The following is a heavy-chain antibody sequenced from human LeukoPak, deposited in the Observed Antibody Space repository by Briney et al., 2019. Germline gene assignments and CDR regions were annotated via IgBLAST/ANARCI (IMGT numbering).Heavy chain of an antibody. CDR3: AELGITTIGGV. J-gene: IGHJ6*04. CDR2: ISSSGDIT. Sequence: GGSLRLSCAASGFTFTSHGMNWVRQAPGKGLEWVSGISSSGDITYYADSVKGRFTISRDNSKNTLFLQINSLRAEDTAVYYCAELGITTIGGVWGKGTTVTISS. CDR1: GFTFTSHG. D-gene: IGHD3-10*02. V-gene: IGHV3-23*01.